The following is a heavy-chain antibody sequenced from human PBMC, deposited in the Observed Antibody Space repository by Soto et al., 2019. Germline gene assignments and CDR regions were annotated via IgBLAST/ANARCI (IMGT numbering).Heavy chain of an antibody. J-gene: IGHJ4*02. V-gene: IGHV3-48*01. Sequence: EVQLVESGGGLVQPGGSLRLSCAASGFSFRSYSMNWVRQAPGKGLEWVSYISGSSSTKYYADSVKGRFTISRDNAKNSLYLQMESLGAEATAVYFCASDSTPGPVNNWGQGTLVTVSS. CDR3: ASDSTPGPVNN. CDR1: GFSFRSYS. CDR2: ISGSSSTK.